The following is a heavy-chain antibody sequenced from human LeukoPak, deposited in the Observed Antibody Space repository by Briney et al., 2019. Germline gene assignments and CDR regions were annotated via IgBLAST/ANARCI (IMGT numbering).Heavy chain of an antibody. CDR2: ITYDGYYE. D-gene: IGHD3-10*01. CDR3: TRDLSPVVRASPMGY. CDR1: GFTFTSYG. Sequence: PGGSLRLSCAASGFTFTSYGMHWVRQAPGKGLEWVALITYDGYYEYHSDSVKGRFTISSDNSKNTLYLQMNSLRDEDTAVYYCTRDLSPVVRASPMGYWGQGTLVTVSS. V-gene: IGHV3-30*03. J-gene: IGHJ4*02.